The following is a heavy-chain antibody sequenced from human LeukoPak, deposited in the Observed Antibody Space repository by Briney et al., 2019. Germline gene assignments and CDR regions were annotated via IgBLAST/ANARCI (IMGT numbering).Heavy chain of an antibody. CDR3: ARRTKTGTTDC. Sequence: SETLSLTCTVSGGSISSRSYYWGWIRQPSGKGLEWIGSFYYTGSTFYNPSLKSRVTISVDTSKNQFSLKLSSVTAADTAVYYCARRTKTGTTDCWGQGTLVTVSS. CDR2: FYYTGST. J-gene: IGHJ4*02. V-gene: IGHV4-39*01. D-gene: IGHD1-1*01. CDR1: GGSISSRSYY.